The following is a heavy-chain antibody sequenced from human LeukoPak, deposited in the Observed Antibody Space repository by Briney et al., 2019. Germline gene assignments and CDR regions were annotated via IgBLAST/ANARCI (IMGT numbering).Heavy chain of an antibody. CDR3: ARAFSYYDFWSGYSDPTIGTPAYYYYYYMDV. CDR1: GYTFTSYG. J-gene: IGHJ6*03. D-gene: IGHD3-3*01. Sequence: ASVKVSCKASGYTFTSYGISWVRQAPGQGLEWMGWISAYNGNTNYAQKLQGRVTMTTDTSTSTAYMELRSLRSDDTAVYYCARAFSYYDFWSGYSDPTIGTPAYYYYYYMDVWGKGTTVTVSS. V-gene: IGHV1-18*01. CDR2: ISAYNGNT.